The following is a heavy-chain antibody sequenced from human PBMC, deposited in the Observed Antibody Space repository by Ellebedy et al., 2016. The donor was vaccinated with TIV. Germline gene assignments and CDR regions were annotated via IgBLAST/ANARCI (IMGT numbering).Heavy chain of an antibody. CDR3: ARVPYSSGWYFDY. V-gene: IGHV4-59*08. D-gene: IGHD6-19*01. J-gene: IGHJ4*02. CDR1: GASTDSYS. CDR2: MYYSGSA. Sequence: MPSETLSLTCSVSGASTDSYSWSWIRQPPGKGLQWIGYMYYSGSANYNPSLESRVTISIDTSKNQVSLKLSSVTAADTAVYYCARVPYSSGWYFDYWGQGTLVTVSS.